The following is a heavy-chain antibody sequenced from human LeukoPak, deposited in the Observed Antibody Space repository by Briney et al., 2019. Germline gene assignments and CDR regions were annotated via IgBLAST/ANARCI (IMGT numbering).Heavy chain of an antibody. CDR2: IVVGSGNT. V-gene: IGHV1-58*02. Sequence: SVKVSCKASGYTFTNYAMHWVRQAPGQRPEWIGWIVVGSGNTNYAQKFQERVTITRDMSTSTAYMELSSLSSEDTAVYYCAADPGYGVALDYYYYGMDVWGQGTTVTVSS. CDR1: GYTFTNYA. J-gene: IGHJ6*02. D-gene: IGHD5-18*01. CDR3: AADPGYGVALDYYYYGMDV.